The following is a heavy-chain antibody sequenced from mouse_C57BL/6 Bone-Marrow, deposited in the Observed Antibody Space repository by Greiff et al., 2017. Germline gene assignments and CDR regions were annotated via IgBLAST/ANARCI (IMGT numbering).Heavy chain of an antibody. V-gene: IGHV1-26*01. CDR2: INPNNGGT. D-gene: IGHD1-1*01. Sequence: EVQLQQSGPELVKPGASVKISCKASGYTFTDYYMNWVKQSHGKSLEWIGDINPNNGGTSYNQKFKGKATLTVDKSSSTAYMELRSLTSEDSAVXYCARFPGTTVVAPHAMDYRGEGASVTESS. J-gene: IGHJ4*01. CDR3: ARFPGTTVVAPHAMDY. CDR1: GYTFTDYY.